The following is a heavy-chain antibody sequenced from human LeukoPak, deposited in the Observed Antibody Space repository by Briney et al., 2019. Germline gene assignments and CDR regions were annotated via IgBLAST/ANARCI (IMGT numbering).Heavy chain of an antibody. D-gene: IGHD4-17*01. CDR2: SYYSGNT. CDR3: ARENPVYGDYVFYY. J-gene: IGHJ4*02. CDR1: GGSISSHY. Sequence: SETLSLTCTVSGGSISSHYWSWIRQPPGKGLEWIGYSYYSGNTNYNPSLKSRVTISVDTSKNQFSLKLSSVTAADTAVYYGARENPVYGDYVFYYWGQGTLVTVSS. V-gene: IGHV4-59*11.